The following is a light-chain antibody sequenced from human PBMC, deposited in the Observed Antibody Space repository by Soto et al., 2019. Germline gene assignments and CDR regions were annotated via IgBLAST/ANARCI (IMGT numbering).Light chain of an antibody. V-gene: IGLV2-14*03. CDR2: DVT. Sequence: QSVLTQPASVSGSPGQSITISCTGASSDVGDYDYVSWYQQHPAKAPKLMIYDVTNRPSGVSNRFSGSKSGDTASLTISGLQAEDEADYYCSSYTSSSALYVFGTGTKLTVL. J-gene: IGLJ1*01. CDR3: SSYTSSSALYV. CDR1: SSDVGDYDY.